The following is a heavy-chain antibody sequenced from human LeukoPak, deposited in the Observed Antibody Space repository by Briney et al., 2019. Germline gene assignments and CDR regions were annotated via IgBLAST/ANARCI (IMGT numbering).Heavy chain of an antibody. Sequence: QPGGSLRLSCAAAGFIFSNYAMSWVRQAPGKGLEWVSAISGSGGSTYYADSVKGRFTASRDNSKNTLYLQMSGLRAEDTAVYYCASRVGYYFDHWGQGTLVTVSS. CDR3: ASRVGYYFDH. D-gene: IGHD5-24*01. CDR2: ISGSGGST. V-gene: IGHV3-23*01. J-gene: IGHJ4*02. CDR1: GFIFSNYA.